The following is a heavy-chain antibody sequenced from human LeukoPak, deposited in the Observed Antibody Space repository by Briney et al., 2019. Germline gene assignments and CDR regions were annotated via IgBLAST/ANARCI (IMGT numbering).Heavy chain of an antibody. D-gene: IGHD6-13*01. CDR3: AKGEQQLVPNWFDP. CDR2: ITTSDGNT. Sequence: GGSLRLSCAASGFTFSSYTMSWVRQAPGKGLEWVSTITTSDGNTYYADSVKGRFTVSRDNSKNTLFLQMNSLRAEDTAVYYCAKGEQQLVPNWFDPWGQGTLVTVSS. J-gene: IGHJ5*02. CDR1: GFTFSSYT. V-gene: IGHV3-23*01.